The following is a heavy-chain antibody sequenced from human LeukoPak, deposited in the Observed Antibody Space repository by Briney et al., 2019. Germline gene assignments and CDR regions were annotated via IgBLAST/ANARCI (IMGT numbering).Heavy chain of an antibody. CDR1: GYTFTSYG. CDR2: NSAYNGNT. CDR3: ALATKWELRAFDI. D-gene: IGHD1-26*01. J-gene: IGHJ3*02. V-gene: IGHV1-18*01. Sequence: SSVTVSCKASGYTFTSYGISWVRQAPGQGLEWRGWNSAYNGNTNYAQKLQGRVTMTTDTSTSTAYMELRSLRSDDTAVYYCALATKWELRAFDIWGQGTMVTVSS.